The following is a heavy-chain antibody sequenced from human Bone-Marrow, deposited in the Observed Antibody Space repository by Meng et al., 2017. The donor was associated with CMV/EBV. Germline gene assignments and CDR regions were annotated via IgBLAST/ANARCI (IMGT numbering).Heavy chain of an antibody. D-gene: IGHD3-22*01. CDR3: ARGMNLDDSSGPWQH. V-gene: IGHV4-31*02. J-gene: IGHJ4*02. Sequence: DSISRGGYYWSWIRQHPGKGLEWIGYIYYSGSTYYNPSLKSRVTISVDTSKNQFSLKLSSVTAADTAVYYCARGMNLDDSSGPWQHWGQGTLVTVSS. CDR1: DSISRGGYY. CDR2: IYYSGST.